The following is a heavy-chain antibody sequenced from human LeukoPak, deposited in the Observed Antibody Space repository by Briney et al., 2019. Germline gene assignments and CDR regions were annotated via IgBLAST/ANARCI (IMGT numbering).Heavy chain of an antibody. V-gene: IGHV4-59*01. J-gene: IGHJ5*02. Sequence: PSETLSLTCTVSGGSISIYYWSWIRQPPGKGLEWIGYIYYSGSTNYNPSLKSRVTISVDTSKNQFSLKLSSVTAADTAVYYCARESPYSSGREFDPWGQGTLVTVSS. CDR2: IYYSGST. CDR3: ARESPYSSGREFDP. CDR1: GGSISIYY. D-gene: IGHD6-19*01.